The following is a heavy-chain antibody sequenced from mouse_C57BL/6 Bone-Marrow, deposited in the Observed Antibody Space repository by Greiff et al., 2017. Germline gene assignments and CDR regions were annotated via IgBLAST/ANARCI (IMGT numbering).Heavy chain of an antibody. CDR2: IYPRDGST. Sequence: QVQLQQSGPELVKPGASVKLSCKASGYTFTSYDINWVKQRPGPGLEWIGWIYPRDGSTKYNEKFKGKATLTVDTSSSTAYMELHRLTSEDSAVYFCARLEFDGSSGDWYFEVWGTGTTVTASS. D-gene: IGHD1-1*01. CDR3: ARLEFDGSSGDWYFEV. V-gene: IGHV1-85*01. J-gene: IGHJ1*03. CDR1: GYTFTSYD.